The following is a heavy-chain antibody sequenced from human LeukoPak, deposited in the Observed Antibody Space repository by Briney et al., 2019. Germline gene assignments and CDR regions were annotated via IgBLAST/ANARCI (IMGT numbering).Heavy chain of an antibody. CDR3: AKDPRGLLPRRSYWYFDL. Sequence: GGSLRLSCAASGFTFSSYAMSWVRQAPGKGLEWVSAISGSGGSTYYADSVKGRFTISRDNSKNTLYLQMNSLRAEDTAVYYCAKDPRGLLPRRSYWYFDLWGRGTLVTVSS. CDR1: GFTFSSYA. J-gene: IGHJ2*01. CDR2: ISGSGGST. D-gene: IGHD1-26*01. V-gene: IGHV3-23*01.